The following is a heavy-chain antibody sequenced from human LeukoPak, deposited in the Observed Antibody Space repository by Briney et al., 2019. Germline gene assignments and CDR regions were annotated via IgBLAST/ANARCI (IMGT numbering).Heavy chain of an antibody. CDR1: GFTFYNYV. J-gene: IGHJ6*03. Sequence: GGSLRLSCAASGFTFYNYVMAWFRQAPGKGLEWVSTISAVFANTYSADSVKGRFTISKDNSKSNLYLQMNSLRAEDTAVYYCAKDLFSVSCRAGNMDVWGKGTTVTVSS. D-gene: IGHD2-8*01. CDR2: ISAVFANT. V-gene: IGHV3-23*01. CDR3: AKDLFSVSCRAGNMDV.